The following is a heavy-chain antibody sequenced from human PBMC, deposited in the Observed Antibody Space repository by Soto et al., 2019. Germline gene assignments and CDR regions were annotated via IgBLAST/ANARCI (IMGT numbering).Heavy chain of an antibody. J-gene: IGHJ5*02. D-gene: IGHD3-16*01. Sequence: QVQLQESGPGLVKPSETLSLTCTVSGASINNYYWNWIRQPPGKGLEWIGYILYTGSTNYNPSLKSRVTISLDTSKSQFSLKLSSVTAADTAVYYCARDKTGENWFDPWGQGTLVTVSS. CDR3: ARDKTGENWFDP. V-gene: IGHV4-59*01. CDR2: ILYTGST. CDR1: GASINNYY.